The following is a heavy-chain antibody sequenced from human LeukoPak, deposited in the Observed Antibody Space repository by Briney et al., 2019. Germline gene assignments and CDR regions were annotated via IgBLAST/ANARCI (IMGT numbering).Heavy chain of an antibody. CDR1: GYTFTGYY. CDR3: ARADSKYFDWFRALHEYYFDY. Sequence: ASVKVSCKASGYTFTGYYMHWVRQAPGQGLEWMGWINPNSGGTNYAQKFQGRVTMTRDTSISTAYMELSRLRSDDTAVYYCARADSKYFDWFRALHEYYFDYWGQGTLVTVSS. CDR2: INPNSGGT. V-gene: IGHV1-2*02. J-gene: IGHJ4*02. D-gene: IGHD3-9*01.